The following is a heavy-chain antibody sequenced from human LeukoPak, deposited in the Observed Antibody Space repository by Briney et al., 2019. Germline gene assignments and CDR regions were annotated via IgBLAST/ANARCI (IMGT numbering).Heavy chain of an antibody. D-gene: IGHD2-21*02. Sequence: GGSLRLSCAASGFTFNVYSIDWVRQAPGKGLEWLSYISGTGSTIYYAASVKGRSTISRDNAKSSLYLQMNGLRDEDTAVYYCARDRGTAGLDFWGQGTLVTVSS. J-gene: IGHJ4*02. CDR2: ISGTGSTI. V-gene: IGHV3-48*02. CDR1: GFTFNVYS. CDR3: ARDRGTAGLDF.